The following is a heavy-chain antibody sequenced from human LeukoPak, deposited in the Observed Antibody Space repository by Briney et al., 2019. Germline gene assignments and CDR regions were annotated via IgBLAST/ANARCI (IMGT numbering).Heavy chain of an antibody. CDR2: ISGSGDST. Sequence: PGGSLRLSCAASGFTFSNYAMRWVRQAPGKGLEWVSGISGSGDSTYYADSVKGRFTISRDNSKNTLYLQMNSLRSEDTAVYYCARGRIVVVTATHYYYYMDVWGKGTTVTISS. CDR3: ARGRIVVVTATHYYYYMDV. J-gene: IGHJ6*03. CDR1: GFTFSNYA. V-gene: IGHV3-23*01. D-gene: IGHD2-21*02.